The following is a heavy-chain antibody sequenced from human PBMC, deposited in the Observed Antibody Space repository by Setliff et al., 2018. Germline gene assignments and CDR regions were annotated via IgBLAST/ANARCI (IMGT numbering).Heavy chain of an antibody. V-gene: IGHV1-8*03. CDR3: ARVKVIVGATPRTYYMDV. D-gene: IGHD1-26*01. CDR1: GYTFTSYD. CDR2: ISTYNGDT. Sequence: VASVKVSCKASGYTFTSYDFSWVRQAPGQGLEWMGWISTYNGDTNYAQKFQGRVTITRNTSISTAYMELSSLRSEDTAVYYCARVKVIVGATPRTYYMDVWGKGTTVTVSS. J-gene: IGHJ6*03.